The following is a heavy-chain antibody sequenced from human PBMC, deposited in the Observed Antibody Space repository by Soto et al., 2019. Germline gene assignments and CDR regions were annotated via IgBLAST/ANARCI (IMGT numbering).Heavy chain of an antibody. CDR1: GFTFSSYA. Sequence: PGGSLRLSCAASGFTFSSYAMSWVRQAPGKGLEWVSAISGSGGSTYYADSVKGRFTISRDNSKNTLYLQMNSLRAEDTAVYYCAKDVVTMIVVVTSFDYWGQGTLVTVSS. CDR3: AKDVVTMIVVVTSFDY. V-gene: IGHV3-23*01. CDR2: ISGSGGST. J-gene: IGHJ4*02. D-gene: IGHD3-22*01.